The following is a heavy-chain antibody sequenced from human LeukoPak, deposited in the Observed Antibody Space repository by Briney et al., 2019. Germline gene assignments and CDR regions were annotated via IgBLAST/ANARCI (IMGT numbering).Heavy chain of an antibody. V-gene: IGHV3-23*01. CDR1: GFTLSTYA. J-gene: IGHJ4*02. D-gene: IGHD3-22*01. Sequence: GGSLRLSCAASGFTLSTYAMSWVRQAPGKGLEWVSAISGSGGSTYYADSVKGRFTISRDNSKNTLYLQMNSLRAEDTAVYYCAKLAMIVVVMSSYFDYWGQGTLVTVSS. CDR3: AKLAMIVVVMSSYFDY. CDR2: ISGSGGST.